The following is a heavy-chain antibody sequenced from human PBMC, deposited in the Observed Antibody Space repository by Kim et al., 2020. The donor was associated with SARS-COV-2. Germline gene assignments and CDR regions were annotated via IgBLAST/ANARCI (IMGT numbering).Heavy chain of an antibody. V-gene: IGHV4-59*01. CDR2: IYYSGST. Sequence: SETLSLTCTVSGGSISSYYWRWIRQPPGKGLEWIGYIYYSGSTNYNPSLKSRVTLSVDTSKNQFSLKLSSVTAADTAVYYCARYYTGYSSGWYHDYWGHGTLVTVSS. J-gene: IGHJ4*01. D-gene: IGHD6-19*01. CDR3: ARYYTGYSSGWYHDY. CDR1: GGSISSYY.